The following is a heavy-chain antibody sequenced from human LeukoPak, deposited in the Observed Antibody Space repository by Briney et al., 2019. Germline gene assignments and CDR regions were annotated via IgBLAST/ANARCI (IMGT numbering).Heavy chain of an antibody. V-gene: IGHV4-59*01. CDR2: IYYSGST. CDR1: GGSISSYY. D-gene: IGHD5-18*01. J-gene: IGHJ6*03. Sequence: SETLSLTCTVSGGSISSYYWSWIRQPPGKGLEWIGYIYYSGSTNYNPSLKSRVTISVDTSKNQFSLKLSSVTAADTAVYYCARTDTAMVTSESARLLTYYYMDVWGKGTTVTVSS. CDR3: ARTDTAMVTSESARLLTYYYMDV.